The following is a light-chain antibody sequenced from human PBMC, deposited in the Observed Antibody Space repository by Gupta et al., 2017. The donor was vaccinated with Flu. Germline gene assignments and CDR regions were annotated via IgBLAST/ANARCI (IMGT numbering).Light chain of an antibody. CDR3: SSYAGSNNLV. CDR2: EVS. V-gene: IGLV2-8*01. J-gene: IGLJ3*02. CDR1: SSDVGGYNY. Sequence: VTISCTGTSSDVGGYNYVSWYQQHPGKAPKLMIYEVSKRPSGVPDRFSGSKSGNTASLTVSGLQAEDEADYYCSSYAGSNNLVFGGGTKLT.